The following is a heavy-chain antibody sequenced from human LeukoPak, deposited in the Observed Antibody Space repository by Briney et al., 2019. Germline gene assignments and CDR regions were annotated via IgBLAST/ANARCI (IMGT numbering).Heavy chain of an antibody. Sequence: GGSLRLSCAASGFTFSSSAMTWVRRAPGKGLEWVSSISGSGSGGSTYYADSVKGRFTISRDNSKNTLYLQMNSLIAEDTAVYYCAKSGYKRFDYWGQGTRVTVSS. CDR3: AKSGYKRFDY. CDR1: GFTFSSSA. D-gene: IGHD5-24*01. V-gene: IGHV3-23*01. CDR2: ISGSGSGGST. J-gene: IGHJ4*02.